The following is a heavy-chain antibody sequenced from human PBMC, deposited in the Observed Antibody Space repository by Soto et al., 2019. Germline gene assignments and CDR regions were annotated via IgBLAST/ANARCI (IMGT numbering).Heavy chain of an antibody. CDR1: GGSISSVDYY. V-gene: IGHV4-31*03. Sequence: QVQLQESGPGLVKPSQTLSLTCTVSGGSISSVDYYWNWIRQLPGKGLDWIGYIYHTGSTYYNPALKSRLLILVDTSKNQFSLRLTALTAADTAVYYCAREQVPTLDYYGMDVWGQGTTVTVSS. CDR3: AREQVPTLDYYGMDV. J-gene: IGHJ6*02. CDR2: IYHTGST.